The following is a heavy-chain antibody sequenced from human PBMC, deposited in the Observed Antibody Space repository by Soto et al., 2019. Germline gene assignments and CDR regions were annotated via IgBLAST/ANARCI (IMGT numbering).Heavy chain of an antibody. J-gene: IGHJ4*02. CDR1: GFTFSSYA. D-gene: IGHD3-22*01. Sequence: GGSLRLSCAASGFTFSSYAMSWVRQAPGKGLEWVSAISGSGGSTYYADSVKGRFAISRDNSKNTLYLQMNSLRAEDTAVYYCAKAEQYYYDSSGFVDYWGRGTLVTVSS. V-gene: IGHV3-23*01. CDR3: AKAEQYYYDSSGFVDY. CDR2: ISGSGGST.